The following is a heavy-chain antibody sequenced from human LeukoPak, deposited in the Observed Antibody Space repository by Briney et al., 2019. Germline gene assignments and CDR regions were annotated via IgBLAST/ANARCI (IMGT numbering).Heavy chain of an antibody. V-gene: IGHV3-48*03. CDR1: GFTFSSYE. CDR2: ISSSDSTI. Sequence: PGGSLRLSCAASGFTFSSYEMNWVRQAPGKGLEWVSYISSSDSTIYYADSVKGRFTISRDNAKNSLYLQMNSLRVEDTAVYYCARTDGDSDLDYWGQGTLVTVSS. J-gene: IGHJ4*02. CDR3: ARTDGDSDLDY. D-gene: IGHD2-21*02.